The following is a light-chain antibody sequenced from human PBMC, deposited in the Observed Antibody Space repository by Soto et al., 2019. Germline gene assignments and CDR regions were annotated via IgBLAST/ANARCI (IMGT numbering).Light chain of an antibody. CDR1: QSVSSN. CDR2: HAS. Sequence: EIVMTQSPATVSVSLGERATLSCRASQSVSSNLAWYQQKPGQAPRLLIFHASTRATGIPARFSGSGSGTEFNLTISSLQSEDFAIYYCQQYNNWPPWTFGQGTKVDIK. CDR3: QQYNNWPPWT. J-gene: IGKJ1*01. V-gene: IGKV3-15*01.